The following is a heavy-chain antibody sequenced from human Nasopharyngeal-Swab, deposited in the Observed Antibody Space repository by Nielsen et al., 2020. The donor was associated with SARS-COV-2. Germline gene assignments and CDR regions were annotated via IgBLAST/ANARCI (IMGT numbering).Heavy chain of an antibody. CDR1: GFTYDDYA. J-gene: IGHJ3*02. Sequence: SLRLSCATSGFTYDDYAMHWVRQAQGKGLEWVSGISWNSGSMGYADSVRGRFTISRDNAKNSLYLQMNSLRAEDTALYYCAKDIRSGSYYGYRAFDIWGQGTMVTVSS. CDR2: ISWNSGSM. D-gene: IGHD1-26*01. V-gene: IGHV3-9*01. CDR3: AKDIRSGSYYGYRAFDI.